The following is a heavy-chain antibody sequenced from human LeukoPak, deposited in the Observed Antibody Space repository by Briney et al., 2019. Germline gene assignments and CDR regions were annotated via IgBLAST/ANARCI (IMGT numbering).Heavy chain of an antibody. D-gene: IGHD3-16*01. CDR1: GLTFSSHA. V-gene: IGHV3-23*01. CDR3: AKVWSIMITFGGVT. Sequence: GASLRLSCAASGLTFSSHAMSCVRQAPGKGLNCVPAISGRGGSTYYADSVKGRFTISRDNSKNTLYLQMNSLRAEDTAVYYCAKVWSIMITFGGVTWGQGTLVTVSS. J-gene: IGHJ4*02. CDR2: ISGRGGST.